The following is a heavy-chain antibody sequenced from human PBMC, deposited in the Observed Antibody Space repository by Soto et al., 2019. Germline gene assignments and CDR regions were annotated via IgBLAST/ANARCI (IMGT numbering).Heavy chain of an antibody. J-gene: IGHJ6*02. V-gene: IGHV1-69*01. CDR1: GGTFSSYA. CDR2: IIPISGTA. Sequence: QVQLVQSGAEVKKPGSSVKVSCKASGGTFSSYAISWVRQAPGQGLEWMGGIIPISGTANYAQKIQGRVTITEDDSTSTADMELSSLRSEDTAVYYCARDHPRITIFGVVTADCYGMDFWGQGTTVTVSS. CDR3: ARDHPRITIFGVVTADCYGMDF. D-gene: IGHD3-3*01.